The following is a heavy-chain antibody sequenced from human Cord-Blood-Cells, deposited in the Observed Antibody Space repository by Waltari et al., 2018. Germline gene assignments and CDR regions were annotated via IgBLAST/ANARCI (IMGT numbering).Heavy chain of an antibody. CDR2: IYYSGST. V-gene: IGHV4-31*03. Sequence: QVQLQESGPGLVKPSQTLSLTCTVSGGSISSGGYYWSWIRQHPGKGLEWIGYIYYSGSTYYTPSLKSRVTISVDTSKNQFSLKLSSVTAADTAVYYCARDHPELCDAFDIWGQGTMVTVSS. CDR1: GGSISSGGYY. J-gene: IGHJ3*02. CDR3: ARDHPELCDAFDI. D-gene: IGHD1-1*01.